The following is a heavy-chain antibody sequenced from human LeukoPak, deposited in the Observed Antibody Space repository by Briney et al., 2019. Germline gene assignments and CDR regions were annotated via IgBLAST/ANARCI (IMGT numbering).Heavy chain of an antibody. J-gene: IGHJ4*02. CDR3: AKGPRQQLVTRFDN. D-gene: IGHD6-13*01. CDR1: GFTFSTHA. V-gene: IGHV3-23*01. CDR2: ISASGGST. Sequence: GGSLRLSCAASGFTFSTHAMSWVRQAPGKGLGWVSDISASGGSTYYADSVKGRFTVSRDNSKNTVYLQMSSLRADDTAVYYCAKGPRQQLVTRFDNWGQGTLVTVSS.